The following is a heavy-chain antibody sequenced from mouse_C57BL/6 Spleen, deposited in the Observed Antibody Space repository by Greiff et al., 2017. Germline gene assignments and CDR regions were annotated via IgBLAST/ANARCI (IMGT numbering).Heavy chain of an antibody. D-gene: IGHD2-3*01. V-gene: IGHV1-42*01. J-gene: IGHJ3*01. CDR3: ARESSYDGYTWFAY. CDR1: GYSFTGYY. CDR2: INPSTGGT. Sequence: VQLQQSGPELVKPGASVKISCKASGYSFTGYYMNWVKQSPEKSLEWIGEINPSTGGTTYNQKFKAKATLTVDKSSSTAYMQLKSLTSEDSAVYYCARESSYDGYTWFAYWGQGTLVTVSA.